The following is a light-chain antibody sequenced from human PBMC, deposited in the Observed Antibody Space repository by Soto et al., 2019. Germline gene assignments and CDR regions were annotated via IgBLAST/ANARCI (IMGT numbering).Light chain of an antibody. Sequence: DIQITQTPSSLSAYVGDRITITCRASQDIRNDLAWYQQKPGKAPELLIFATSTLQAGVSSRFSGTASGTEFTLTISSVRPEDVATSYCLRYDSAPHTFIVAGGTKV. V-gene: IGKV1-27*01. CDR3: LRYDSAPHTFI. J-gene: IGKJ4*01. CDR1: QDIRND. CDR2: ATS.